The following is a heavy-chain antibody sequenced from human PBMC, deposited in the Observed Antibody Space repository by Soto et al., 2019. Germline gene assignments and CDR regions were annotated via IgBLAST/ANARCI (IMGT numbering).Heavy chain of an antibody. CDR1: GLTFSNYA. J-gene: IGHJ4*02. Sequence: EVQLLESGGGLVQPGGSVRLSCVASGLTFSNYAMRWVRQAPGEGLEWASGINGGGSSTYYADSVKGRFTITRDNSKNILYLQMNSLRAEDTAIYYCVGRTNSNYIAFWGQGTLVTVSS. D-gene: IGHD4-4*01. CDR2: INGGGSST. V-gene: IGHV3-23*01. CDR3: VGRTNSNYIAF.